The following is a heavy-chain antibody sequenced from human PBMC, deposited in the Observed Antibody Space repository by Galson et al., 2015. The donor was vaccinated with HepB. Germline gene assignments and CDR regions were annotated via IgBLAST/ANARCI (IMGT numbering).Heavy chain of an antibody. CDR3: ARPYGGNYHFDY. J-gene: IGHJ4*02. Sequence: SLRLSCAASGFTFSFYWMHWVRQAPRKGLVWVSRINNDGTTTSYADSVKGRFTISRDNAKNTLYLQMNSLRAADTAVYYCARPYGGNYHFDYWGQGTLVTVSS. D-gene: IGHD4-23*01. CDR1: GFTFSFYW. V-gene: IGHV3-74*01. CDR2: INNDGTTT.